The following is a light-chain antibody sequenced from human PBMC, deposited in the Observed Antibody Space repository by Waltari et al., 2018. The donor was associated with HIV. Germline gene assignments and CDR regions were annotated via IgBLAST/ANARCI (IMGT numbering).Light chain of an antibody. Sequence: QSVLKQPPSVSAAPGQTVTISCSGSNSNTGNTYLSYYQQLPGTAPRVLIDYTNNLSSGSPDRFAGSKSAPSATLGITGLQTVDEADYYGATWDRTLRVVVFGGGTRLTVL. CDR1: NSNTGNTY. V-gene: IGLV1-51*01. J-gene: IGLJ3*02. CDR3: ATWDRTLRVVV. CDR2: YTN.